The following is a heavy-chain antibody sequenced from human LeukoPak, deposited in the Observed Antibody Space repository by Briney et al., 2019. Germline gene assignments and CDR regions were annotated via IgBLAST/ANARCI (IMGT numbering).Heavy chain of an antibody. CDR3: AAGGGWDPSFGVVTHVDA. CDR1: GFTFSGYW. CDR2: IDNDGHGI. J-gene: IGHJ6*04. V-gene: IGHV3-74*01. D-gene: IGHD3-3*01. Sequence: GGSLRLSCVTSGFTFSGYWMHWVRQGPEKGLELVSRIDNDGHGIIYADSVKGRFTTSRDNVKNTLYLQMNSLRVEDTAVYYCAAGGGWDPSFGVVTHVDAWGKGTTVVVSA.